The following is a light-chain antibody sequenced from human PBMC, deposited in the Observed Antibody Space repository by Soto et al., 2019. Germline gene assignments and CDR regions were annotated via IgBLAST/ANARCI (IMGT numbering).Light chain of an antibody. V-gene: IGLV2-14*01. Sequence: QSVLPQPASVSGSPGQTITISCTGTSSDIGGYNAVSWYQHHPGKAPKLIIYEVTHRPSGVSDRFSASKSGNTASLTISGLQAEDEADYYCNSFRVSHLDVFGTGTKVTVL. J-gene: IGLJ1*01. CDR2: EVT. CDR1: SSDIGGYNA. CDR3: NSFRVSHLDV.